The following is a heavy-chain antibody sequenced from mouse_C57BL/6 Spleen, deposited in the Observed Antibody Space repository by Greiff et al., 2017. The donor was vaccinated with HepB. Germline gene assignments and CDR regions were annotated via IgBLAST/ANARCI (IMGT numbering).Heavy chain of an antibody. CDR3: ESAYYYGSSDGGYAMDY. V-gene: IGHV7-3*01. D-gene: IGHD1-1*01. Sequence: EVQLVESGGGLVQPGGSPSLSCAASGFTFTDYYMSWVRQPPGKALEWLGFIRNKANGYTTEYSASVKGRFTISRDNSQSILYLHMNALRAEDSAIYYGESAYYYGSSDGGYAMDYWGQGTSVTVSS. CDR2: IRNKANGYTT. CDR1: GFTFTDYY. J-gene: IGHJ4*01.